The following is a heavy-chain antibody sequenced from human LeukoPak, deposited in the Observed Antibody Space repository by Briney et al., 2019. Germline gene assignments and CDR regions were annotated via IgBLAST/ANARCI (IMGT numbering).Heavy chain of an antibody. CDR3: ARTSITMVSST. CDR1: GYTFTSYG. Sequence: ASVKVSCKTSGYTFTSYGITWVRQALGQGLEWLGWISGNNGDTSYAHNVDGRVTMTTNTSTSTGYMELRSLRSDDTAVYYCARTSITMVSSTWGQGTLVIVSS. V-gene: IGHV1-18*04. D-gene: IGHD3-10*01. CDR2: ISGNNGDT. J-gene: IGHJ4*02.